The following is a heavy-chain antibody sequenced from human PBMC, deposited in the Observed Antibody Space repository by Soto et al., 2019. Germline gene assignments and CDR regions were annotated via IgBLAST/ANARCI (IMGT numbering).Heavy chain of an antibody. CDR1: GGSISSGGYS. CDR2: ISHSGST. Sequence: QLQLQESGSGLVKPSQTLSLTCAVSGGSISSGGYSWSWIRQPPGKGLEWIGYISHSGSTYYNPSLKSRVTISVDRSKNQFSLDLTSVTAADTAVYYCARGSYDDSSAYYPTFAYWGQGTLVTVSS. CDR3: ARGSYDDSSAYYPTFAY. J-gene: IGHJ4*02. D-gene: IGHD3-22*01. V-gene: IGHV4-30-2*01.